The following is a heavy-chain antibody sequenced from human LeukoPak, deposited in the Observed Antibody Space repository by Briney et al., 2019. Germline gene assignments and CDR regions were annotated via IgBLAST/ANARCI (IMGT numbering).Heavy chain of an antibody. CDR2: INAGNGNT. CDR1: GYTFTSYA. J-gene: IGHJ4*02. V-gene: IGHV1-3*01. Sequence: ASVKVSRKASGYTFTSYAMHWVRQAPGQRLEWMGWINAGNGNTKYSQKFQGRVTITRDTSASTAYMELSSLRSEDTAVYYCARGSLWFGELLDPTFDYWGQGTLVTVSS. D-gene: IGHD3-10*01. CDR3: ARGSLWFGELLDPTFDY.